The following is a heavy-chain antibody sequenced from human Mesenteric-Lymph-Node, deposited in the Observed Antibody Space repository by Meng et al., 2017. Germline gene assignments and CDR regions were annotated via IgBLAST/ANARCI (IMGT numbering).Heavy chain of an antibody. CDR3: ARAIGGTYYDSSGYSFDY. CDR1: GFTFSSYS. Sequence: ETLSLTCAASGFTFSSYSMNWVRQAPGKGLEWVSSISSSSSYIYYADSVKGRFTISRDNAKNSLYLQMNSLRAEDTAVYYCARAIGGTYYDSSGYSFDYWGQGTLVTVSS. CDR2: ISSSSSYI. D-gene: IGHD3-22*01. V-gene: IGHV3-21*01. J-gene: IGHJ4*02.